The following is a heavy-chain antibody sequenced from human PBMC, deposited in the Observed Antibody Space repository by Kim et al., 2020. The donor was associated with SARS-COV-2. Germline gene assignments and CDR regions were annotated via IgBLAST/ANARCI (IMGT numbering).Heavy chain of an antibody. CDR1: GFTFSSYS. Sequence: GGSLRLSCAASGFTFSSYSMNWVRQAPGKGLEWVSSISSSSSHIYYADSVKGRFTISRDNAKNSLYLQMNSLRAEDTAVYYCARETDSGYSGSYYYYYGMDVWGQGTTVTVSS. V-gene: IGHV3-21*01. CDR2: ISSSSSHI. CDR3: ARETDSGYSGSYYYYYGMDV. D-gene: IGHD1-26*01. J-gene: IGHJ6*02.